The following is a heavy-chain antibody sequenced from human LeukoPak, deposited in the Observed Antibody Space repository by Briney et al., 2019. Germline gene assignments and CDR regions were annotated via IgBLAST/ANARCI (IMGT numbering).Heavy chain of an antibody. V-gene: IGHV3-74*01. D-gene: IGHD4-17*01. Sequence: GGSLRLSCAASGFIFSSYWMYWVRQAPGKGLVWVSRIKSDGSSTSYADSVKGRFTISRDNAKNTLYLQMNSLRAGDTAVYYCARRGAVTYAFDIWGQGTMVTVSS. CDR2: IKSDGSST. CDR3: ARRGAVTYAFDI. CDR1: GFIFSSYW. J-gene: IGHJ3*02.